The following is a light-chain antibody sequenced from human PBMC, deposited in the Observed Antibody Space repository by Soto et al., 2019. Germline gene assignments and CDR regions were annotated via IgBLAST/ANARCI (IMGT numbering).Light chain of an antibody. CDR2: KAS. CDR3: QQYDVYWT. V-gene: IGKV1-5*03. Sequence: DIQMTQSPSTLSASVGDRVTITCRASQRISTWLAWYQQKPGKAPKLLIYKASSLESGVPSRFSGSGSGTEFTLTISSLQPDDFATYYCQQYDVYWTLGQGTKVEIK. CDR1: QRISTW. J-gene: IGKJ1*01.